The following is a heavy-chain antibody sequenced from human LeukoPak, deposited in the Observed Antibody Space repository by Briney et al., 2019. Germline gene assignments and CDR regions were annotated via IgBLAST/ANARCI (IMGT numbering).Heavy chain of an antibody. CDR3: ARDGANYYDSSGSIY. CDR2: IIPIFGTA. Sequence: SVKVSCKASGGTFSSYAISWVRQAPGQGLEWMGGIIPIFGTANYAQKFQGRVTITADESTSTAYMELSSLRSEDTAVYYCARDGANYYDSSGSIYWGQGTLVTVSS. D-gene: IGHD3-22*01. CDR1: GGTFSSYA. J-gene: IGHJ4*02. V-gene: IGHV1-69*01.